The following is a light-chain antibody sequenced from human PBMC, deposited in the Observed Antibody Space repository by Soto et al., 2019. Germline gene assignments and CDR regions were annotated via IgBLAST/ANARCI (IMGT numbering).Light chain of an antibody. V-gene: IGLV1-51*01. J-gene: IGLJ2*01. CDR3: GTWDSSLSAGV. CDR1: SSNIGNNY. Sequence: QSALTQPPSVSAAPGQKVTISCSGSSSNIGNNYVSWYQQLPGTAPKLLIYDNNKRPSGIPDRFSGSKSGTSATPGITGLQTGDEADYYCGTWDSSLSAGVFGGGTKVTVL. CDR2: DNN.